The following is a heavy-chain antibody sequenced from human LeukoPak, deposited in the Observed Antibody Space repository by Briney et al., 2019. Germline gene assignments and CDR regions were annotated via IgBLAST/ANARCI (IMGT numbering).Heavy chain of an antibody. D-gene: IGHD3-10*01. V-gene: IGHV1-3*01. Sequence: GASVKVSCKTSGYTFTSYAIHWVRQAPGQRIEWMGRINAGTGNGKNSPDFQGRITITRDTSASTAYMELTSLRSDDTAMYYCARSGELYFHLDYWGQGSLVSVSS. CDR1: GYTFTSYA. CDR2: INAGTGNG. J-gene: IGHJ4*02. CDR3: ARSGELYFHLDY.